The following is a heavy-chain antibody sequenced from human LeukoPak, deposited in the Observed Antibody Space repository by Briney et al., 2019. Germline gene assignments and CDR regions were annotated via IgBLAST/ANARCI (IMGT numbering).Heavy chain of an antibody. Sequence: PGGALRLSCAASGFTFSSYAMSWVRQAPGKGLEWVSAISGSSGSTYYADSVKGRFTISRDNSKNTLYLQMNSLRAEDTAVYYCAKDPLIVGATSFDYWGQGTLVTVSS. CDR3: AKDPLIVGATSFDY. V-gene: IGHV3-23*01. D-gene: IGHD1-26*01. CDR2: ISGSSGST. CDR1: GFTFSSYA. J-gene: IGHJ4*02.